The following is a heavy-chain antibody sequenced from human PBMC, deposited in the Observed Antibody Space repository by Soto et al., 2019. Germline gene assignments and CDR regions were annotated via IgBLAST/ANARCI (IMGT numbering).Heavy chain of an antibody. D-gene: IGHD1-1*01. CDR2: IYYSGYT. J-gene: IGHJ4*02. V-gene: IGHV4-39*01. CDR1: GGSISSSSYY. Sequence: PSETLSLTCTVSGGSISSSSYYWGWIRQPPGKGLEWIGGIYYSGYTYYNPALKSRVTISVDTSKNQFSLRLSSVAAADTAVYYCARPKEQGSSLTHFDYWGQGSLVTVSS. CDR3: ARPKEQGSSLTHFDY.